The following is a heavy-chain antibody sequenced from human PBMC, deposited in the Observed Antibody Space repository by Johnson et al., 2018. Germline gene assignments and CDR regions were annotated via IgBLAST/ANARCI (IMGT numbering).Heavy chain of an antibody. D-gene: IGHD2-21*02. CDR2: IRTKTNNYAT. J-gene: IGHJ6*03. CDR3: SAVVTGHHYMDV. Sequence: EVQLVESGGGLVQPGGSLKLSCAASGFTFSDSIVYWVRQASGKGLEWVARIRTKTNNYATSYAASVMGSFTISRDDSKNTAYLQLNSLKREDTAVYYCSAVVTGHHYMDVWGKGTTVTVSS. V-gene: IGHV3-73*01. CDR1: GFTFSDSI.